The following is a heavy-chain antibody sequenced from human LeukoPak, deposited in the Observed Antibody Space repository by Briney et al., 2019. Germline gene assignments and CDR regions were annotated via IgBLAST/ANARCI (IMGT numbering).Heavy chain of an antibody. CDR2: IHTTGST. D-gene: IGHD3-22*01. V-gene: IGHV4-4*07. CDR3: ARGRYYYDSSGYDAFDI. CDR1: GGSISSYY. J-gene: IGHJ3*02. Sequence: SETLSLTCTVSGGSISSYYGSWIRQPAGKGLEWIGRIHTTGSTKYNPSLTSRVTMSVDTSKNQFSLKLSSVTAADTAVYYCARGRYYYDSSGYDAFDIWGQGTMVTVSS.